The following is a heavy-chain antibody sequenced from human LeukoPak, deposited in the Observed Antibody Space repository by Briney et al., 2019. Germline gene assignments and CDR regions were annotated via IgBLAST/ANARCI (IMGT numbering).Heavy chain of an antibody. D-gene: IGHD3-16*01. CDR3: VGHSDY. CDR1: GFTFSSYA. V-gene: IGHV3-7*01. J-gene: IGHJ4*02. Sequence: GGSLRLSCAASGFTFSSYAMSWVRQAPGKGLEWVANIKQDGSEKYYVDSVKGRFTISRDNAKNSLYLQMNSLRAEDTAVYYCVGHSDYWGQGTLVTVSS. CDR2: IKQDGSEK.